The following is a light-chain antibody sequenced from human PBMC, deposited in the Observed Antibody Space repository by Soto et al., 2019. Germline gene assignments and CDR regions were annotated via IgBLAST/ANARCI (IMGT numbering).Light chain of an antibody. CDR2: GAS. Sequence: DIQMTQSPSSLSASVGDRVTITCQASHDLTNYLNWYQHKPGKAPKLLIYGASNLETGVPSRFSGSGSETDYTFSIRSLQPEDLATYYCQYCEYLHLFGPGTTVDFK. V-gene: IGKV1-33*01. J-gene: IGKJ3*01. CDR3: QYCEYLHL. CDR1: HDLTNY.